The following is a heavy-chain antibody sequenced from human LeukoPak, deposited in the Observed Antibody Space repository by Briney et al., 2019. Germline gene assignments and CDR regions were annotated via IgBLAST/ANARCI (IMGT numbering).Heavy chain of an antibody. V-gene: IGHV4-31*03. CDR2: IYDSGST. CDR1: GGSISRGGNY. J-gene: IGHJ5*02. Sequence: PSETLSLTCTVSGGSISRGGNYWSWIPQHPGKGLVWHGYIYDSGSTYYNPSLKSRFTISVDTSKNQFSLKLSSVTAADTAVYYCARHLGGSGSYKGRWFDPWGQGTLVTVSS. D-gene: IGHD3-10*01. CDR3: ARHLGGSGSYKGRWFDP.